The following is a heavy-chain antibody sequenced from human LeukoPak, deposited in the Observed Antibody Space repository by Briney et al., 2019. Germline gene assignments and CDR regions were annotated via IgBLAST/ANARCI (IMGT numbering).Heavy chain of an antibody. Sequence: SETLSRTXTVSGYSISSGYYWGWIRQPPGKGLEWIGSIYHSGSTYYNPSLKSRVTISVDTSKNQFSLKLSSVTAADTAVYYCARGATGKAFDIWGQGTMVTVSS. J-gene: IGHJ3*02. CDR2: IYHSGST. CDR1: GYSISSGYY. CDR3: ARGATGKAFDI. D-gene: IGHD5-12*01. V-gene: IGHV4-38-2*02.